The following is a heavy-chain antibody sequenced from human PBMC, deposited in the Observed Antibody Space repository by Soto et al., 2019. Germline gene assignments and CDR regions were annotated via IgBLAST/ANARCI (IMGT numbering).Heavy chain of an antibody. V-gene: IGHV1-69*13. CDR2: IIPIFGTE. CDR3: GRFGAGFDGGGGDIVVVVAARDGMDV. CDR1: AGTFISYA. D-gene: IGHD2-15*01. J-gene: IGHJ6*02. Sequence: SVQVSCKASAGTFISYAISWVRQATGRGLEWMGGIIPIFGTENNAQKFQGGVTITADEPTSKAYMELSSLKSEDTAVYYWGRFGAGFDGGGGDIVVVVAARDGMDVWGQGTTVTVSS.